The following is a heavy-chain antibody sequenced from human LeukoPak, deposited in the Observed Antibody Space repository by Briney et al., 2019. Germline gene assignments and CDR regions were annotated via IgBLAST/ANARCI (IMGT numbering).Heavy chain of an antibody. V-gene: IGHV3-66*01. CDR1: GFTVSSSY. J-gene: IGHJ4*02. CDR2: ISSAGTT. D-gene: IGHD6-13*01. CDR3: ARDLEAAHTYYSDY. Sequence: GGSLRLSCAASGFTVSSSYMSWVRQAPGKGLEWVSIISSAGTTYYADSVKGRFTISRDNSKNTVYLQVNSLRDEDTTVYYCARDLEAAHTYYSDYWGQGTMVTVSS.